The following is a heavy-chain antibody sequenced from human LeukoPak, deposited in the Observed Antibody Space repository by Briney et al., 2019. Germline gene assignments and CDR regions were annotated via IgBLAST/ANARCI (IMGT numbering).Heavy chain of an antibody. CDR2: INPSGGST. Sequence: ASVKVSCKASGYTFTSYYMHWVRQAPGQGLEWMGIINPSGGSTSYAQKFQGRVTMARDTSTSTVYMELSSLRSEDTAVYYCARDRGTRDYSNYYYGMDVWGQGTTVTVSS. V-gene: IGHV1-46*01. CDR3: ARDRGTRDYSNYYYGMDV. D-gene: IGHD4-11*01. J-gene: IGHJ6*02. CDR1: GYTFTSYY.